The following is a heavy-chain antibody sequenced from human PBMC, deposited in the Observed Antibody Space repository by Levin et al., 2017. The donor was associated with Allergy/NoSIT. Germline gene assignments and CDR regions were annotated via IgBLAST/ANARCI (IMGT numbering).Heavy chain of an antibody. D-gene: IGHD5-18*01. V-gene: IGHV1-2*02. CDR3: ARDLSWMALAMAPGSFDY. J-gene: IGHJ4*02. CDR1: GYTFTGYY. Sequence: ASVKVSCKASGYTFTGYYMHWVRQAPGQGHEWMGWINPTTGATKHAQNFQGRVTMTRDTSINTAYMELSRLRSDDTAVYYCARDLSWMALAMAPGSFDYWGQGTLVTVSS. CDR2: INPTTGAT.